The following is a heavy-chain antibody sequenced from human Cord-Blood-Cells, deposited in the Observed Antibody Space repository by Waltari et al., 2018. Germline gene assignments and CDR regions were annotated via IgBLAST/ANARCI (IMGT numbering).Heavy chain of an antibody. CDR1: GGTFSSYA. CDR3: ARVGGDSSGYYYYYYGMDV. V-gene: IGHV1-69*01. Sequence: QVQLVQSGAEVKKPGSSVKVSCKASGGTFSSYAISWVRQAPGQGLEWMGGISPIFGTANYAQKFQGRVTMTADESTSTAYMELSSLRAEDTAVYYCARVGGDSSGYYYYYYGMDVWGQGTTVTVSS. J-gene: IGHJ6*02. D-gene: IGHD6-19*01. CDR2: ISPIFGTA.